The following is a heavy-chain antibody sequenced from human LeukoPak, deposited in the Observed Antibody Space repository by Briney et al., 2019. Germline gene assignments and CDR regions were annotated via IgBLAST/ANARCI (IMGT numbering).Heavy chain of an antibody. D-gene: IGHD2-2*01. CDR3: AKADCSSTSCYVNAFDI. J-gene: IGHJ3*02. Sequence: GGSLRLSCAASGFTFSSYAMSWVRQAPGKGLEWVSAIGGSGDSTYYADSVKGRFTISRDNSKNTLYLQMNSLRAEDTAVYYCAKADCSSTSCYVNAFDIWGQGTMVTVSS. V-gene: IGHV3-23*01. CDR2: IGGSGDST. CDR1: GFTFSSYA.